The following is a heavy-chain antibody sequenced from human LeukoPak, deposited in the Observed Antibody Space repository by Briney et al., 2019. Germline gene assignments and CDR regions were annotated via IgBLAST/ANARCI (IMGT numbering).Heavy chain of an antibody. CDR1: GGSMSSYY. Sequence: SETLSLTCTVSGGSMSSYYWSWIRQPAGKGLEWIGRVYTSGNTNYNPSLKSRVTMSVDTSKNQFPLKLTSVTAADTAVYYCARGLSHSKDIWGQGTMVTVSS. J-gene: IGHJ3*02. CDR3: ARGLSHSKDI. CDR2: VYTSGNT. V-gene: IGHV4-4*07.